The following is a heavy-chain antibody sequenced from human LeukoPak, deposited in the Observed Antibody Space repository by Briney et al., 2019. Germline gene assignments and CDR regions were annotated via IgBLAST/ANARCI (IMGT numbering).Heavy chain of an antibody. CDR1: GVTLSSYS. J-gene: IGHJ6*02. Sequence: GGSLRLSCAASGVTLSSYSMNWVRQAPGKGLEWVSSISSSSSYIYYADSVKGRVTISTENVQNTLYMKMDSLSAEDSAVYCCARYDDDSIGYSYYYYYGMDVWGQGTTVTVSS. D-gene: IGHD3-22*01. CDR3: ARYDDDSIGYSYYYYYGMDV. V-gene: IGHV3-21*01. CDR2: ISSSSSYI.